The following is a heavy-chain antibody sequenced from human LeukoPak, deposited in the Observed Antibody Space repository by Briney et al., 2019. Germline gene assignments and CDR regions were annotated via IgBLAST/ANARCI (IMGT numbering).Heavy chain of an antibody. CDR3: ARLKFYDSTGYSPGHYMDV. J-gene: IGHJ6*03. CDR2: LYPGVSS. D-gene: IGHD3-22*01. CDR1: GGPMYSFY. V-gene: IGHV4-4*07. Sequence: SETLSLTCTVSGGPMYSFYWSWIRQSAEKGLEWIGRLYPGVSSDYNPSLKSRVTISVDTSKKQFALKLRAVTAADTAVYYCARLKFYDSTGYSPGHYMDVWGKGTTVIVSS.